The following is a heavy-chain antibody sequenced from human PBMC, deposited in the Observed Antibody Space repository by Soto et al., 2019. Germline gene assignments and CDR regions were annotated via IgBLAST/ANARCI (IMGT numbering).Heavy chain of an antibody. D-gene: IGHD6-19*01. J-gene: IGHJ4*02. CDR3: ARVGARLVAPYYFDY. CDR2: IIPIFGTA. V-gene: IGHV1-69*13. Sequence: SVKVSCKASGGTFSSYAISWVRQAPGQGLEWMGGIIPIFGTANYAQKFQGRVTITADESTSTAYMELSSLRSEDTAVYYCARVGARLVAPYYFDYWGQGTLVTVSS. CDR1: GGTFSSYA.